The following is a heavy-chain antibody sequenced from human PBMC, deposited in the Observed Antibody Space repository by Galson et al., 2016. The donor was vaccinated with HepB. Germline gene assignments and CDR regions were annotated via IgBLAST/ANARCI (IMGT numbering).Heavy chain of an antibody. CDR1: GASVSSNNYY. Sequence: SETLSLTCTVSGASVSSNNYYWNWIRQPPGKGLEWIGYIYHSGRTKYNTSLKSRVTISMDASKNQFSLKLSSVTAADTAVYYCARDEELHCSGGGCYWGFDPWGQGTLVTVSS. D-gene: IGHD2-15*01. CDR2: IYHSGRT. V-gene: IGHV4-61*01. CDR3: ARDEELHCSGGGCYWGFDP. J-gene: IGHJ5*02.